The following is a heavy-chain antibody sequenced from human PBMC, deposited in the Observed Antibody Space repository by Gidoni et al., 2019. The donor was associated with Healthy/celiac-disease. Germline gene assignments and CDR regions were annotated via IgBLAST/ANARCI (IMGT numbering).Heavy chain of an antibody. V-gene: IGHV4-59*01. J-gene: IGHJ6*03. D-gene: IGHD3-3*01. CDR3: AREKNYDFWSGYGDYYMDV. CDR2: IYYSGSS. CDR1: GGSISSYY. Sequence: QVQLQESGPGLVKPSETLSLTCTVSGGSISSYYWSWIRQPPGKGLEWIGYIYYSGSSNYNPSRNSRVTISVDTSKNQFSLKLSSVTAADTAVYYCAREKNYDFWSGYGDYYMDVWGKGTTVTVSS.